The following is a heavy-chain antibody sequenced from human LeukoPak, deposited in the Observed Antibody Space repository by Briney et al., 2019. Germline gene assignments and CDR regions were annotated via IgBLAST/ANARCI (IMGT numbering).Heavy chain of an antibody. CDR3: ASCALADVSMDV. CDR2: IYYSGST. V-gene: IGHV4-59*01. CDR1: GGSISSYY. D-gene: IGHD2-15*01. J-gene: IGHJ6*03. Sequence: SETLFLTCTVPGGSISSYYWSWIRQPPGKGLEWIVYIYYSGSTNYNPSLKSRVTISVDTSKKQFSLKLSSVTAADTAVYYCASCALADVSMDVWGKGTTVTVSS.